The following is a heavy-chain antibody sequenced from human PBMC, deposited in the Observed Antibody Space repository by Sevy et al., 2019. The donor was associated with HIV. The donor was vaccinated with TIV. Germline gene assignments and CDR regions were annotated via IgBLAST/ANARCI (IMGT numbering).Heavy chain of an antibody. CDR2: ISYDGSVT. V-gene: IGHV3-30*04. D-gene: IGHD6-19*01. CDR1: GFTFSNYA. Sequence: GGSLRLSCAASGFTFSNYAMHWVRQAPGKGLEWVSLISYDGSVTYYADSVKGRFTISRDISKNTLYLQMNSLRTEDTAVYYCARGGAVPGFDYWGQGALVIVSS. J-gene: IGHJ4*02. CDR3: ARGGAVPGFDY.